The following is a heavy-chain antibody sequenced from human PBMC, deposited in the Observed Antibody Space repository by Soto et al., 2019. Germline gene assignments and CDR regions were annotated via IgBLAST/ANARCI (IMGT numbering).Heavy chain of an antibody. J-gene: IGHJ3*02. CDR1: GGTFSSYA. V-gene: IGHV1-69*13. CDR2: IIPIFGTA. Sequence: ASAKVSCKASGGTFSSYAISWVRQAPGQGLEWIGGIIPIFGTANYAQKFQGRVTITADESTSTAYMELSSLRSEDTAVYYCARGQPVYDYVWGSYRSDAFDIWGQGTMVTVSS. CDR3: ARGQPVYDYVWGSYRSDAFDI. D-gene: IGHD3-16*02.